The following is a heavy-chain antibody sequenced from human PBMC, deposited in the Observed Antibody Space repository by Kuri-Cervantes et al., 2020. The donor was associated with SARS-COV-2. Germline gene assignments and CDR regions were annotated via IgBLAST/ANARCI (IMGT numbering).Heavy chain of an antibody. CDR3: ARDRSAWPFDY. V-gene: IGHV1-69*04. CDR2: IIPDHGVT. Sequence: SVKVSCKASGVTFTRDTMNWVRQAPGQGLEWMGRIIPDHGVTNNARKFQGRVTITADKSTNTAYMDLNSLTSEDTAVYYCARDRSAWPFDYWGQGTLVTVSS. D-gene: IGHD6-19*01. J-gene: IGHJ4*02. CDR1: GVTFTRDT.